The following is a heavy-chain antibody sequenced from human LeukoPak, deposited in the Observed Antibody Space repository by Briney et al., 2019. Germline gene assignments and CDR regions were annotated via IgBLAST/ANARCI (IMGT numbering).Heavy chain of an antibody. Sequence: PGGSLRLSCAASGFTFSSYAMSWVRQAPGKGLEWVSAISGSGGSTYYADSVKGRFTISRDNSKNTLYLQMNSLRAEDTAVYYCANGGSSGYYVPYRFDYWGQGTLVTVSS. D-gene: IGHD3-22*01. J-gene: IGHJ4*02. CDR1: GFTFSSYA. CDR2: ISGSGGST. CDR3: ANGGSSGYYVPYRFDY. V-gene: IGHV3-23*01.